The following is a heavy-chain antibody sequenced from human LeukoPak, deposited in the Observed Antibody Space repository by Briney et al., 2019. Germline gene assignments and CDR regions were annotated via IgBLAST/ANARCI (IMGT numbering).Heavy chain of an antibody. V-gene: IGHV4-39*07. Sequence: SETLSLTCTVSGGSISSSSYYWGWIRQPPGKGLEWIGSIYYSGSTYYNPSLNSRVTISVDTSNNQFSLKLSSVTAADTAVYYCARRGRGRDRQFDPWGQGTLVTVSS. D-gene: IGHD3-10*01. CDR2: IYYSGST. J-gene: IGHJ5*02. CDR1: GGSISSSSYY. CDR3: ARRGRGRDRQFDP.